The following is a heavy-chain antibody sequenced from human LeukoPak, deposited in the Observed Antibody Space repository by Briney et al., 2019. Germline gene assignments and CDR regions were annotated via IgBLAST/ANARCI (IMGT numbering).Heavy chain of an antibody. CDR3: ARYGGKIVVVPAAMPAVGWFDP. J-gene: IGHJ5*02. Sequence: ASVKVSCKASGYTFTSYAMHWVRQAPGQRLEWMGWINAGNGNTKYSQKFQGRVTITRDTSASTAYMELSSLRSEDTAVYYRARYGGKIVVVPAAMPAVGWFDPWGQGTLVTVSS. CDR1: GYTFTSYA. D-gene: IGHD2-2*01. V-gene: IGHV1-3*01. CDR2: INAGNGNT.